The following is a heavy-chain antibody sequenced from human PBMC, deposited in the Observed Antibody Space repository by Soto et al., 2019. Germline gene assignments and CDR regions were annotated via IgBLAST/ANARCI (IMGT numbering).Heavy chain of an antibody. J-gene: IGHJ6*02. Sequence: KASETLSLTCTVSGGSISSYYWSWIRQPAGKGLEWIGRIYTSGSTNYNPSLKSRVTMSVDTSKNQFSLKLSSVTAADTAVYYCATLSSGYYYYYGMDVWGQGTTVTVSS. CDR1: GGSISSYY. D-gene: IGHD6-19*01. V-gene: IGHV4-4*07. CDR3: ATLSSGYYYYYGMDV. CDR2: IYTSGST.